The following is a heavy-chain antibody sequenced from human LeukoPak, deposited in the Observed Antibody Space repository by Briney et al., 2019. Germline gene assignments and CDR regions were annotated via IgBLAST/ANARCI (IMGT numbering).Heavy chain of an antibody. V-gene: IGHV4-4*07. D-gene: IGHD2-15*01. J-gene: IGHJ3*02. CDR2: IYISGST. CDR1: GDSISSSY. CDR3: ARKENRGAAFGFDI. Sequence: PSETLSLTCTVSGDSISSSYWSWIRQPAGKGLEYIGRIYISGSTNYNPSLKSRVTMSLDTSKNQFSLKLSSVTAADTAVYYCARKENRGAAFGFDIWGRGTMVTVSS.